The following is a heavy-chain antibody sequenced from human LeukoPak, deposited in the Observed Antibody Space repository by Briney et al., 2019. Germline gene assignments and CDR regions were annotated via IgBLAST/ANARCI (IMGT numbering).Heavy chain of an antibody. CDR2: INPNSGGT. CDR3: ARGPDYYDSSGYYFFSFDY. CDR1: GYTFTGYY. Sequence: GASVKVSCKASGYTFTGYYMHWVRQAPGQGLEWMGWINPNSGGTNYAQKFQGRVTMTRDTSISTAYMELSRLGSDDTAVYYCARGPDYYDSSGYYFFSFDYWGQGTLVTVSS. D-gene: IGHD3-22*01. J-gene: IGHJ4*02. V-gene: IGHV1-2*02.